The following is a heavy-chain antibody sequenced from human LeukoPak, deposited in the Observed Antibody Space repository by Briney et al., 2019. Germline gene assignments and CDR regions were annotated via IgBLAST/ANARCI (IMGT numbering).Heavy chain of an antibody. V-gene: IGHV7-4-1*02. Sequence: GASVKVSCKAFGYTFTAYAMNWVRQTPGQGLEWMGWINTNTGNPTYAQGFTGRFVFSFDTSVSTAYLQISSLKADDTAMYYCARGSGVPTTSYYYFYMDVWGKGTTVTVSS. D-gene: IGHD1-1*01. CDR2: INTNTGNP. CDR3: ARGSGVPTTSYYYFYMDV. J-gene: IGHJ6*03. CDR1: GYTFTAYA.